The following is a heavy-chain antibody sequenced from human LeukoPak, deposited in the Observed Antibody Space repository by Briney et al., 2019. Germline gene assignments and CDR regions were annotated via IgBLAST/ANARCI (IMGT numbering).Heavy chain of an antibody. Sequence: GGSLRLSCAASGFTFTSYSMNWVRQAPGKGQEWVSTISGGGGSTYYADSVKGRFTISRDNSKNTLYLQVNSLRAEDTAVYYCAKGGKWDVTPFDYWGQGTLVTVSS. D-gene: IGHD1-26*01. CDR1: GFTFTSYS. J-gene: IGHJ4*02. CDR2: ISGGGGST. V-gene: IGHV3-23*01. CDR3: AKGGKWDVTPFDY.